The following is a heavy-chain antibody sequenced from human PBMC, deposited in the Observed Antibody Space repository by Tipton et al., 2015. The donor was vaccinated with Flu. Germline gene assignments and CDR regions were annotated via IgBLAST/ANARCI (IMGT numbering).Heavy chain of an antibody. D-gene: IGHD4/OR15-4a*01. V-gene: IGHV5-51*01. CDR2: IYPGDSDT. J-gene: IGHJ3*02. CDR1: GHTFALYW. Sequence: QLVQSGAEVKKPGESLKISCKGSGHTFALYWVAWVRQMPGKGLEWMGVIYPGDSDTRYSPSSEGQVTISVDKSISTAYLQWSSLKASDPAMYYCATHSKSDNGWPPRALGFDIWGQGTMVTVSS. CDR3: ATHSKSDNGWPPRALGFDI.